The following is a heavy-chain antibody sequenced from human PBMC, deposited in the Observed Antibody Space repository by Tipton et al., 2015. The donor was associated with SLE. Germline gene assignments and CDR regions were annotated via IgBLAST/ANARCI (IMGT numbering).Heavy chain of an antibody. CDR2: ISYDGSNK. Sequence: SLRLSCAASGFTFSSYAMHWVRQAPGKGLEWVAVISYDGSNKYYADSVKGRFTISRDNSKNTLYLQMNSLRAEDTAVYYCARTEFVVVPAVYYYYYYMDVWGKGTTVTVSS. J-gene: IGHJ6*03. D-gene: IGHD2-2*01. CDR1: GFTFSSYA. V-gene: IGHV3-30-3*01. CDR3: ARTEFVVVPAVYYYYYYMDV.